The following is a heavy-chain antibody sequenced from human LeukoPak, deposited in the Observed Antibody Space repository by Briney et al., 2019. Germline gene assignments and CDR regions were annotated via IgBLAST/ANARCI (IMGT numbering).Heavy chain of an antibody. CDR3: ARGGYCSGGSCSTFDP. J-gene: IGHJ5*02. D-gene: IGHD2-15*01. V-gene: IGHV4-38-2*02. CDR2: IYHSGST. CDR1: GGSISSYY. Sequence: SETLSLTCTVSGGSISSYYWGWIRQPPGKGLEWIGSIYHSGSTYYNPSLKSRVTISVDTSKNQFSLKLSSVTAADTAVYYCARGGYCSGGSCSTFDPWGQGTLVTVSS.